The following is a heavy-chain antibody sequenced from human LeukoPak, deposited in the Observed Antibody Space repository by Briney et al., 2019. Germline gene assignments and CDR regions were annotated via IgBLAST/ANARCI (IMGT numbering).Heavy chain of an antibody. CDR3: AKGTSWELKAFDY. Sequence: GGSLRLSCAASGFTFSSYAMRWVRQASGKGLEWEAVISYDGSNKYYADSVKGRFTISRDNAKNTLYLQMNSLRAEDTALYYCAKGTSWELKAFDYWGQGTLVTVSS. CDR1: GFTFSSYA. J-gene: IGHJ4*02. CDR2: ISYDGSNK. V-gene: IGHV3-30*04. D-gene: IGHD1-26*01.